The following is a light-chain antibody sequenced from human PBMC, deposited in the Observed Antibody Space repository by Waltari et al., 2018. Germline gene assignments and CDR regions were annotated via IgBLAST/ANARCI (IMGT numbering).Light chain of an antibody. V-gene: IGKV1-39*01. CDR3: QQCYSFTRT. CDR1: QTISRY. CDR2: AAS. Sequence: DIQMTQSPSSLSASVGDRVTITCRASQTISRYLNWYQQKLGKAPNLLIYAASSLQSGVPSRFSGSGSGRDFTLIITSLQPEDFATYYCQQCYSFTRTFGQGTKVEIK. J-gene: IGKJ1*01.